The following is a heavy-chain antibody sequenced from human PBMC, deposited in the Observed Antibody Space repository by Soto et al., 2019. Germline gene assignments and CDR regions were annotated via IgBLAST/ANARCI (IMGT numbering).Heavy chain of an antibody. CDR2: IYPGDSDT. D-gene: IGHD6-13*01. Sequence: GEALKTSCKGSRYSFTSYWNGWVCQMTEKGLECMGIIYPGDSDTRYSPSFQGQVTISADKSISTAYLQWSSLKASDTAMYGCARHNPSAAGTFSLDCWAQVTLVTVSS. CDR1: RYSFTSYW. J-gene: IGHJ4*02. CDR3: ARHNPSAAGTFSLDC. V-gene: IGHV5-51*01.